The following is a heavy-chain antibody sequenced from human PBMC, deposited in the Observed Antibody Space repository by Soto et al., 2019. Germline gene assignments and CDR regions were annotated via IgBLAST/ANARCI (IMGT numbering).Heavy chain of an antibody. J-gene: IGHJ6*02. CDR2: LYYGRSA. CDR1: GDSISSYY. CDR3: ARREVTRYYYYGMDV. Sequence: SETLSLTCAVSGDSISSYYCMWIRQPPGKGLESIGYLYYGRSANYNPSLKSRVTLSVDTSKNQFSLKLSSVTAADTAVYYCARREVTRYYYYGMDVWGQGTTVTVSS. D-gene: IGHD4-4*01. V-gene: IGHV4-59*08.